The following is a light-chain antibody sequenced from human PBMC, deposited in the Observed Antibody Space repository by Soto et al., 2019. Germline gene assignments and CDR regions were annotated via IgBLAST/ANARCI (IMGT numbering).Light chain of an antibody. CDR2: AGS. V-gene: IGKV3-15*01. CDR3: QQYKNWPKT. CDR1: QSVDSY. J-gene: IGKJ1*01. Sequence: EIVMTQSPVTLSVSPGERVSLSCRASQSVDSYLAWHQQKPGQAPRLLIYAGSTRATGIPGRFSGSGSGTEFTLTISSLQSEDFAVYYCQQYKNWPKTFGQGTKVEIK.